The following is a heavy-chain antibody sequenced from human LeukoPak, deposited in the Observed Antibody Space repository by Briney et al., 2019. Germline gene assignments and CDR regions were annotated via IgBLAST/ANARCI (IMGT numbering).Heavy chain of an antibody. CDR3: ARIDCSGGSCRQYYYYGMDV. CDR2: IWYDGSIK. Sequence: GGSLRLSCAASGFTFNTYGMNWVRQAPGKGLEWVGFIWYDGSIKYYADSVKGRFTISRDNSKNMMYLQMNSLRAEDTAVYHCARIDCSGGSCRQYYYYGMDVWGQGTTVTVSS. D-gene: IGHD2-15*01. J-gene: IGHJ6*02. CDR1: GFTFNTYG. V-gene: IGHV3-33*01.